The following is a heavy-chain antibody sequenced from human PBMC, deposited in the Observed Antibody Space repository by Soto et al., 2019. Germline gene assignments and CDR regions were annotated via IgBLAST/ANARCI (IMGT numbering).Heavy chain of an antibody. CDR2: ISSSTRYI. V-gene: IGHV3-21*01. D-gene: IGHD5-18*01. CDR1: GFTFSSYS. CDR3: ARVTVYNYGGQNWFAP. Sequence: PGGSLRLSCAASGFTFSSYSMNWVRQAPGKGLEWVSSISSSTRYIYYADSVKGRFTISRDNARNSLYLQMNRLRAEDMAVYYCARVTVYNYGGQNWFAPWGQGTLVTVSS. J-gene: IGHJ5*02.